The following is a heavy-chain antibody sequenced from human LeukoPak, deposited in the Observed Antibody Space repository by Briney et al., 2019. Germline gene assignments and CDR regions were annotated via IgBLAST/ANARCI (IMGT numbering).Heavy chain of an antibody. V-gene: IGHV4-39*07. D-gene: IGHD6-19*01. Sequence: SETLSLTCTVSGGSISSSSYYWGWIRQPPGKGLEWIGSIYHSGSTYYNPSLKSRVTISVDTSKNQFSLKLSSVTAADTAVYYCARTGPESYSSGWYSFDYWGQGTLVTVSS. J-gene: IGHJ4*02. CDR3: ARTGPESYSSGWYSFDY. CDR2: IYHSGST. CDR1: GGSISSSSYY.